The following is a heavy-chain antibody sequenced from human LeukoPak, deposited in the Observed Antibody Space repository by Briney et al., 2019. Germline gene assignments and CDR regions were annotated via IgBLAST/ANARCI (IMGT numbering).Heavy chain of an antibody. CDR2: ISGSGGST. D-gene: IGHD2-2*02. J-gene: IGHJ6*02. CDR3: AKEDYCSSTSCYNAGYYYYYGMDV. V-gene: IGHV3-23*01. CDR1: GFTFSSYA. Sequence: GGSLRLSCAASGFTFSSYAMSWVRQAPGKGLEWVSAISGSGGSTYYADSVKGRFTISRDNSKNTLYLQMNSLRAKDTAVYYCAKEDYCSSTSCYNAGYYYYYGMDVWGQGTTVTVSS.